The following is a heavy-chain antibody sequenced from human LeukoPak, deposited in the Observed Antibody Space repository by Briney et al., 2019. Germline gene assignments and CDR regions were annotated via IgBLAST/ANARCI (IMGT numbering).Heavy chain of an antibody. CDR1: GFTFSSYW. Sequence: GGSLRLSCAASGFTFSSYWMSWVRQAPGKGLEWVANIKEDGSEKYYVDSVKGRFTISRDNAKNSLYVQMHSLRVEDSAVYYCARGSNIVSTIYYYYYMDVWGKGPTVTVSS. D-gene: IGHD5/OR15-5a*01. CDR2: IKEDGSEK. J-gene: IGHJ6*03. CDR3: ARGSNIVSTIYYYYYMDV. V-gene: IGHV3-7*01.